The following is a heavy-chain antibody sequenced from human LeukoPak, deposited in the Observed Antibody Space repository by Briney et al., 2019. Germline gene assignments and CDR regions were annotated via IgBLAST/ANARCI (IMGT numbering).Heavy chain of an antibody. D-gene: IGHD2-15*01. J-gene: IGHJ4*02. CDR1: GGSISSSSYY. CDR3: ARRGGGSDY. V-gene: IGHV4-39*01. Sequence: SETLSLTCTVSGGSISSSSYYWGWIRQPPGKGLEWIGSIYYSGSTYYNPSLKSRVTISVDTSKNQFSLKLSSVTAADTAVYYCARRGGGSDYWGQRTLVTVST. CDR2: IYYSGST.